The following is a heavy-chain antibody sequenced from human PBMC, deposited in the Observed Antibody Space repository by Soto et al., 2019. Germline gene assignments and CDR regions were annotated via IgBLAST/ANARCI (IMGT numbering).Heavy chain of an antibody. CDR3: ARESEDLTSNFDY. CDR2: ISSTTNYI. CDR1: GFTFTRYS. V-gene: IGHV3-21*06. Sequence: GSLRLSCAASGFTFTRYSMNWVRQAPGKGLEWVSSISSTTNYIYYGDSMKGRFTISRDNAENSLYLEMNSLRAEDTAVYYCARESEDLTSNFDYWGQGXLVTVPS. J-gene: IGHJ4*02.